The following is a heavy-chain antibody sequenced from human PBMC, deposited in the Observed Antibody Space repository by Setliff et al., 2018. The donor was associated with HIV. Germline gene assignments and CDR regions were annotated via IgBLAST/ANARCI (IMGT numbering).Heavy chain of an antibody. D-gene: IGHD4-17*01. Sequence: PSETLSLTCAVYGGSFPAYYWSWVRQPPGQGLEWIGEINYSGDTTYNPSLKSRVNMFIDTSKKQFSLKLASVTAADTAVYYCVRQHGDYAFGSWGQGTLVTVSS. V-gene: IGHV4-34*01. CDR3: VRQHGDYAFGS. J-gene: IGHJ5*01. CDR1: GGSFPAYY. CDR2: INYSGDT.